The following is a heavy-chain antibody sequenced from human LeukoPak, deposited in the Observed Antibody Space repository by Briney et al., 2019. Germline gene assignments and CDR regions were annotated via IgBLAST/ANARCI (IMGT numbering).Heavy chain of an antibody. Sequence: GGSLRLSCAASGFTFSSYSMNWVRQAPGKGLEWVSSISSSSSYIYYADSVKGRFTISRDNAKNSLYLQMNSLRAEDTAVYYCAMRIAVAGSLDYWGQGTLVTVSS. CDR1: GFTFSSYS. D-gene: IGHD6-19*01. CDR3: AMRIAVAGSLDY. V-gene: IGHV3-21*01. J-gene: IGHJ4*02. CDR2: ISSSSSYI.